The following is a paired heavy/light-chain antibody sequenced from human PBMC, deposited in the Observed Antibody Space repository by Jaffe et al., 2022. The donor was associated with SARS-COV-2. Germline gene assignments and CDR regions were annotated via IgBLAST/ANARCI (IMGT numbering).Heavy chain of an antibody. V-gene: IGHV4-38-2*02. CDR1: GFSISDTYY. D-gene: IGHD2-21*01. CDR2: IYRSGTT. Sequence: QVQMQESGPGLVKPSETLSLTCTVSGFSISDTYYWGWIRQPPGKGLEWIGLIYRSGTTFYNPSLKSRVTMSVDTSKNQYSLRLTSVTAADTAIYYCARDREGSYYFDFWGQGTLVTVSS. CDR3: ARDREGSYYFDF. J-gene: IGHJ4*02.
Light chain of an antibody. J-gene: IGKJ1*01. CDR1: QSIGYS. V-gene: IGKV1-5*03. CDR2: KAS. CDR3: QQYDGYSRT. Sequence: DIQMTQSPSTLSASIGDRVTITCRASQSIGYSLAWYQQKPGKAPKLLIYKASSLESGVPSRFSGSGSGTGFSLTISSLQPDDFATYYCQQYDGYSRTFGQGTKVEIK.